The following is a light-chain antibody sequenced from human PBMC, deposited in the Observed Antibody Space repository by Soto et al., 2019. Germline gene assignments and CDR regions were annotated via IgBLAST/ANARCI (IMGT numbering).Light chain of an antibody. CDR1: SSNIGSNY. Sequence: QSVLTQPPSASGTPGQRVNISCSVSSSNIGSNYVYWYRQFPGTAPKLLIQRNNQRPSGVPARFSGSKSGTSASLAINGLRSEDEADYYCGGWDDSLSGPVFGGGTKVTVL. J-gene: IGLJ2*01. CDR2: RNN. CDR3: GGWDDSLSGPV. V-gene: IGLV1-47*01.